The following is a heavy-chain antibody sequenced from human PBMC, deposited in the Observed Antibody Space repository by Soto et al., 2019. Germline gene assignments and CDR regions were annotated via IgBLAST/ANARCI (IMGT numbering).Heavy chain of an antibody. D-gene: IGHD2-15*01. CDR1: GGTFSSYA. CDR3: AREATAIVVVVADPGHYLDY. Sequence: SVKVSCKASGGTFSSYAISWVRQAPGQGLEWMGGIIPIFGTANYAQKFQGRVTITADKSTSTAYMELSSLRSEDTAVYYCAREATAIVVVVADPGHYLDYGGQGTLVTVS. J-gene: IGHJ4*02. CDR2: IIPIFGTA. V-gene: IGHV1-69*06.